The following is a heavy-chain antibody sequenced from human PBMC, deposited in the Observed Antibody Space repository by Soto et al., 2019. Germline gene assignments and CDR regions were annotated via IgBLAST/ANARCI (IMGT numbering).Heavy chain of an antibody. D-gene: IGHD3-16*01. CDR3: ALRLGDPGRLYFDY. CDR1: GSSISSGGYY. V-gene: IGHV4-31*03. CDR2: IYYSGST. Sequence: SETLSLTCTVSGSSISSGGYYCSWIRQHPGKGLEWIGYIYYSGSTYYNPSLKSRVSISVDTSKNQFSLKLSSVTAADTAVYYCALRLGDPGRLYFDYWGQGTLVTVSS. J-gene: IGHJ4*02.